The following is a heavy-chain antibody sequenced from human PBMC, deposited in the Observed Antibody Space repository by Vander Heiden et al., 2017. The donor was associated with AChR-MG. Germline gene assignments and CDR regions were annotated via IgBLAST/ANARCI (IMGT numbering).Heavy chain of an antibody. V-gene: IGHV1-2*02. D-gene: IGHD3-3*01. CDR3: ARVRVVTAQIAHFDP. CDR2: INPNSGGT. Sequence: QVQLVQSGAEVKKPGASVKVSCKASGYTFTGYYMHWVRQAPGQGLEWMGWINPNSGGTNYAQKFQGRVTMTRDTSISTAYMELSRLRSDDTAVYYCARVRVVTAQIAHFDPWGQGTLVTVSS. CDR1: GYTFTGYY. J-gene: IGHJ5*02.